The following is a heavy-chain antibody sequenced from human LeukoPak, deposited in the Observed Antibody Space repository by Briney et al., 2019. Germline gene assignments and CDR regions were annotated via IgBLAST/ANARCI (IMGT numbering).Heavy chain of an antibody. V-gene: IGHV4-31*03. CDR2: IYYSGST. J-gene: IGHJ4*02. D-gene: IGHD5-12*01. CDR3: ARDPYSGYDWTGYFDY. Sequence: SETLSLTCTVSGGSISSGGYYWSWIRQHPGKGLEWIGYIYYSGSTYYNPSLKSRVTISVDTSKNQFSLKLSSVTAADTAVYYCARDPYSGYDWTGYFDYWGQGTLVTVSS. CDR1: GGSISSGGYY.